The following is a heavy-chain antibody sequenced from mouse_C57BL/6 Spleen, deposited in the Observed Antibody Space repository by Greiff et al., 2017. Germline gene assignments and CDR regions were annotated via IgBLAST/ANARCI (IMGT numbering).Heavy chain of an antibody. CDR2: ISSGGSYT. CDR1: GFTFSSYG. CDR3: ARHGATVVPHFDY. V-gene: IGHV5-6*01. J-gene: IGHJ2*01. D-gene: IGHD1-1*01. Sequence: EVQRVESGGDLVKPGGSLKLSCAASGFTFSSYGMSWVRQTPDKRLEWVATISSGGSYTYYPDSVKGRFTISRGNAKNTLYLQMSRLNSEDTAMYYWARHGATVVPHFDYWGQGTTLTVSS.